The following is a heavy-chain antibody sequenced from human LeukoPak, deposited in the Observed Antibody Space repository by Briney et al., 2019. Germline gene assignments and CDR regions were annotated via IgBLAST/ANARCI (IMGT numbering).Heavy chain of an antibody. V-gene: IGHV3-30*18. D-gene: IGHD3-10*01. J-gene: IGHJ6*02. CDR1: GFTFSSYG. CDR2: ISYDGSNK. Sequence: GGSLRLSCAASGFTFSSYGMHWVRQAPGKGLEWVAVISYDGSNKYYADSVKGRFTISRDNSKNTLYLQMNSLRAEDTAVYYCAKDSFYGSGSYLYYYYGMDVWGQGTTVTVS. CDR3: AKDSFYGSGSYLYYYYGMDV.